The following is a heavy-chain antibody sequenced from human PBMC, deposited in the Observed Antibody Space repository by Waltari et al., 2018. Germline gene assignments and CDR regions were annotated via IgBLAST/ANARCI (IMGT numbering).Heavy chain of an antibody. CDR2: INPDRSGT. CDR1: ECPFSSQW. CDR3: AHLFVITTFDAFDI. D-gene: IGHD3-22*01. J-gene: IGHJ3*02. Sequence: EVQLVESGGGLVRPGGSLRLSCAARECPFSSQWMHWVRQAPGKGLVWVSRINPDRSGTYYADSVKGRFTISRDNAKNTVYLQMDSLRAEDTAVYYCAHLFVITTFDAFDIWGHGTMVTVSS. V-gene: IGHV3-74*01.